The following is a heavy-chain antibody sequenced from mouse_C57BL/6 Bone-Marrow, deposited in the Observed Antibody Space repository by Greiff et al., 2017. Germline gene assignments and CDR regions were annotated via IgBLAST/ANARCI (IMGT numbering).Heavy chain of an antibody. CDR3: ARLGLLFY. V-gene: IGHV1-64*01. D-gene: IGHD2-3*01. CDR1: GYTFTSYW. J-gene: IGHJ2*01. CDR2: IHPNSGST. Sequence: VQLQQPGAELVKPGASVKLSCKASGYTFTSYWMHWVKQRPGQGLEWIGMIHPNSGSTNYNEKCKSKATLTVDKSSSTAYMQLSSLTSEDSAVYYCARLGLLFYWGQGTTLTVSS.